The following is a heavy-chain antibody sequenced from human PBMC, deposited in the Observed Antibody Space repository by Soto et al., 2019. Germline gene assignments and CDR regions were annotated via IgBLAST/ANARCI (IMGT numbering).Heavy chain of an antibody. D-gene: IGHD5-18*01. CDR2: INHSGST. CDR3: ARSTVDTAMVVEY. V-gene: IGHV4-34*01. Sequence: PSETLSLTCAVYGGSFSGYYWSWIRQPPGKGLEWIGEINHSGSTNYNPSLKSRVTISVDTSKNQFSLKLSSVTAADTAVYYCARSTVDTAMVVEYWGQGTLVTVSS. J-gene: IGHJ4*02. CDR1: GGSFSGYY.